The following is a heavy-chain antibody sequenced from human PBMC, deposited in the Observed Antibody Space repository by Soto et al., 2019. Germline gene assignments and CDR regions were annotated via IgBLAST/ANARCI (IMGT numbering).Heavy chain of an antibody. CDR1: GFTLSDFA. Sequence: QVQLVESGGGVVQPGRSLRLSCAASGFTLSDFAMHWVRQAPGKGLEWVALISNDGGNEHYGDSVKGRFNISRDNSKHMLYLQVTSLRVEDTAVYYCARAAPGMDVWGQGTTVTVSS. J-gene: IGHJ6*02. CDR3: ARAAPGMDV. CDR2: ISNDGGNE. V-gene: IGHV3-30-3*01.